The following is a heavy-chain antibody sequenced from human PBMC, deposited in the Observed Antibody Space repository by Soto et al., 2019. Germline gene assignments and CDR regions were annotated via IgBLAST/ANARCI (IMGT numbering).Heavy chain of an antibody. D-gene: IGHD6-13*01. CDR2: ISGSGGST. CDR3: ARRGPGTYFDY. V-gene: IGHV3-23*01. Sequence: GGSLRLSCAASGFTFSNYATSWVRQAPGKGLEWVSVISGSGGSTYYADSVKGRFTISRDNSKNTLYLQMNSLRAEDTAVYYCARRGPGTYFDYWGQGTLVTVSS. CDR1: GFTFSNYA. J-gene: IGHJ4*02.